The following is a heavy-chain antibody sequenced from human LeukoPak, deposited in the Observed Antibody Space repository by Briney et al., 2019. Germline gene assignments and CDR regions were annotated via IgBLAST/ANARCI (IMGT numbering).Heavy chain of an antibody. V-gene: IGHV1-2*02. CDR2: INPNSGGT. CDR3: ARGIMITFGGVGQEGVLDLDY. J-gene: IGHJ4*02. D-gene: IGHD3-16*01. CDR1: GYTFTGYY. Sequence: ASVKVSCKASGYTFTGYYMHWVRQAPGQGLEWMGWINPNSGGTNYAQKFQGRVTMTRDTSISTAYMELSRLRSDDTAVYYCARGIMITFGGVGQEGVLDLDYWGQGTLVTVSS.